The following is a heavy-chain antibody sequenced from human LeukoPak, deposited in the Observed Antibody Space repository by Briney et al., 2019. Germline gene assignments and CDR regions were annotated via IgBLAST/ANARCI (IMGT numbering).Heavy chain of an antibody. CDR3: ARPRGTLYDAFDI. D-gene: IGHD3-16*01. J-gene: IGHJ3*02. Sequence: GESLKISCKGSGYSFTNYWIGWVRQMPGKGLEWMGIIYPGDSDTRYSPSFQGQVTISADKSISTAYLQWSSLKASDTAMYYCARPRGTLYDAFDIWGQGTMVTVSS. V-gene: IGHV5-51*01. CDR1: GYSFTNYW. CDR2: IYPGDSDT.